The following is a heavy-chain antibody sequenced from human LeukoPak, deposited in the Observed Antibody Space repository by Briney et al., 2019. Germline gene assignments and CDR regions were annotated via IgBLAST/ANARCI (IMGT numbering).Heavy chain of an antibody. D-gene: IGHD3-10*01. CDR3: AREGDHGSGNWFDP. CDR2: INHSGST. Sequence: SETLSLTCAVYGGSFSGYYWSWIRQPPGEGLEWIGEINHSGSTNYNPSLKSRVTISVDMSKNQVSLKLSSVTAADTAVYYCAREGDHGSGNWFDPWGQGTLVTVSS. V-gene: IGHV4-34*01. CDR1: GGSFSGYY. J-gene: IGHJ5*02.